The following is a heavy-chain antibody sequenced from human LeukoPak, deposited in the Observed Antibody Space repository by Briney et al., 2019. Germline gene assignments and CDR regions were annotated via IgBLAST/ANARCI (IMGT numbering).Heavy chain of an antibody. V-gene: IGHV3-30*02. CDR1: GFTFSSYG. CDR2: IRYDGSNK. D-gene: IGHD4-17*01. CDR3: ARSMTTVTTRFFDL. Sequence: PGGSLRLSCAASGFTFSSYGMHWVRQAPGKGLEWVAFIRYDGSNKYYADSVKGRFTISRDNAKNSLYLQMDSLRAEDTALYYCARSMTTVTTRFFDLWGRGTLVTVSS. J-gene: IGHJ2*01.